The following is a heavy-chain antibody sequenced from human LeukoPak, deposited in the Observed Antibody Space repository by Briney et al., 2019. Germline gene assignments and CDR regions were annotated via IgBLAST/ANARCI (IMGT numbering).Heavy chain of an antibody. CDR3: AKADGYSGYESFDY. CDR1: GFTFSSYA. CDR2: ISGSGGST. V-gene: IGHV3-23*01. D-gene: IGHD5-12*01. J-gene: IGHJ4*02. Sequence: TGRSLRLSCAASGFTFSSYAMSWVRQAPGKGLEWVSAISGSGGSTYYADSVKGRFTISRDNSKNTLYLQMNSLRAEDTAVYYCAKADGYSGYESFDYWGQGTLVTVSS.